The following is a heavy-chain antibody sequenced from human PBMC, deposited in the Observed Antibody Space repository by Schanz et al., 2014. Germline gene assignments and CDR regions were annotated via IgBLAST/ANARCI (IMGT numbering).Heavy chain of an antibody. V-gene: IGHV3-23*04. D-gene: IGHD1-26*01. J-gene: IGHJ4*01. Sequence: EVQLVQSGGGLVQPGGSLRLSCAASGFTFSSYAMRWVRQAPGKGLEWVSVMKESHSTRYYADSVRGRFTISRDNAENTLLLQTNNVSAKDTTIYYWARKVVAAYGGYNDSWGQGTLVIVSS. CDR2: MKESHSTR. CDR3: ARKVVAAYGGYNDS. CDR1: GFTFSSYA.